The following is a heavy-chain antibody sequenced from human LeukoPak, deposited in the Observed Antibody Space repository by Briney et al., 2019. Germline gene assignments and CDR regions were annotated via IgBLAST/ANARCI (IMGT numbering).Heavy chain of an antibody. CDR3: ARVGESVAHWNY. D-gene: IGHD3-10*01. V-gene: IGHV1-69*04. CDR1: GGTFSSYA. Sequence: ASVKLSCKASGGTFSSYATSWVRQAPGQGLEWMGRIIPILGIANYAQKFQGRVTITADKSTSTAYMELSSLRSEDTAVYYCARVGESVAHWNYWGQGTLVTVSS. CDR2: IIPILGIA. J-gene: IGHJ4*02.